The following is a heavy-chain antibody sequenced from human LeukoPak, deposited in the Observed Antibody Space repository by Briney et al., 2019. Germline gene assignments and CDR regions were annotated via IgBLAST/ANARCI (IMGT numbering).Heavy chain of an antibody. V-gene: IGHV4-34*01. Sequence: SETLSLTCAVYGESSFSSYYWSWIRQTPGGALEWIGEINHSGYTNYNPSLKSRVTLSIDTSKNQFSLRLNSVTAADTAVYYCSSQLVGNDYWGQGTLVTVSS. D-gene: IGHD1-1*01. CDR2: INHSGYT. CDR3: SSQLVGNDY. J-gene: IGHJ4*02. CDR1: GESSFSSYY.